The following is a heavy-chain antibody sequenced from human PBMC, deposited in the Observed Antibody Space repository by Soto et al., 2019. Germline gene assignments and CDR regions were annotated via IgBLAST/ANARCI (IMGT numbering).Heavy chain of an antibody. J-gene: IGHJ6*02. CDR1: GFTFSSYG. D-gene: IGHD6-13*01. Sequence: GGSLRLSCAASGFTFSSYGMHLVRQAPGKWLEWVAVISYDGSKKYYADSVKGRFTISRDNSKNTLYLQMNSLRAEDTAVYYCAKDGGSSSWYYYYYGTDVWGQGTKVTFSS. V-gene: IGHV3-30*18. CDR3: AKDGGSSSWYYYYYGTDV. CDR2: ISYDGSKK.